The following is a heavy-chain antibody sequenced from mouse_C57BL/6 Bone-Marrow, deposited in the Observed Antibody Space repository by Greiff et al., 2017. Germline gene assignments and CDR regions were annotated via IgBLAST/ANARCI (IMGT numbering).Heavy chain of an antibody. CDR2: INPNNGST. CDR3: ARESDDSAWFAY. Sequence: VQLQQSGPELVKPGASVKMSCKASGYTFTDYNMHWVKQSHGKSLEWIGYINPNNGSTSYNQKFKGKATLTVNKSSSTAYMELRSLTSEESAVYYCARESDDSAWFAYWGQGTLVTVSA. J-gene: IGHJ3*01. V-gene: IGHV1-22*01. D-gene: IGHD2-12*01. CDR1: GYTFTDYN.